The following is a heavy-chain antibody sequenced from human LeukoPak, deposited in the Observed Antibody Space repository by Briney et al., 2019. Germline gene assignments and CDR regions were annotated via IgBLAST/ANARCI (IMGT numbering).Heavy chain of an antibody. CDR2: INHSGST. V-gene: IGHV4-34*01. D-gene: IGHD2-2*01. J-gene: IGHJ6*03. Sequence: KASETLSLTCAVYGGSFSGYYWSWIRQPPGKGLEWIGEINHSGSTNYNPSLKSRVTISVDTSKNQSSLKLSSVTAADTAVYYCARATSCPSTYYYYYMDVWGKGTTVTVSS. CDR1: GGSFSGYY. CDR3: ARATSCPSTYYYYYMDV.